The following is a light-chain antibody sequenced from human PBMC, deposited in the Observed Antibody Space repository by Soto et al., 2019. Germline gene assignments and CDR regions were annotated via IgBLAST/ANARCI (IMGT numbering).Light chain of an antibody. CDR3: CSYAGSTTFV. J-gene: IGLJ2*01. CDR2: EVS. CDR1: SSDVGSYNL. Sequence: QSVLTQPASVSGSPGQSITISCTGTSSDVGSYNLVSWFQHHPGKAPKLMIYEVSKRPSGVSNRFSGSKSGNTASLTISGLQAEDEADYYCCSYAGSTTFVFGGGTKLTVL. V-gene: IGLV2-23*02.